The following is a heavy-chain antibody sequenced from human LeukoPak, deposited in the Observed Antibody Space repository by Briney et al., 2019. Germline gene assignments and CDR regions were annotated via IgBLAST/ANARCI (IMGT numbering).Heavy chain of an antibody. CDR2: ISSSGSTI. D-gene: IGHD2-15*01. V-gene: IGHV3-48*03. J-gene: IGHJ6*03. CDR1: GFTFSSYE. Sequence: GGSLRLSCAASGFTFSSYEMNWVRQAPGKGLEWVSYISSSGSTIYYADSVKGRFTISRDNAKNSLYLQMNSLRAEDTAVYYCARDSGRWVAVVVAAKDYYYMDVWGKGTTVTVSS. CDR3: ARDSGRWVAVVVAAKDYYYMDV.